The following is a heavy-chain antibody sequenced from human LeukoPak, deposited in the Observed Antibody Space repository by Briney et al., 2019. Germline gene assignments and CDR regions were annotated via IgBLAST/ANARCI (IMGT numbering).Heavy chain of an antibody. Sequence: ASVNVSCKASGYTFTSHGISWVRQAPAQGLEWMGWISAYNGNTEYAEKFQGRVTMTTDTSTSTAYMELRSLGSDDTAVYYCARDTMVTSNWFDPRGQGTLVTVSS. CDR3: ARDTMVTSNWFDP. D-gene: IGHD4-17*01. CDR2: ISAYNGNT. J-gene: IGHJ5*02. CDR1: GYTFTSHG. V-gene: IGHV1-18*01.